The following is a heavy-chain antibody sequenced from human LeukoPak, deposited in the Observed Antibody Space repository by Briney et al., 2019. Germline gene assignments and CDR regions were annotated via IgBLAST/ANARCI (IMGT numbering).Heavy chain of an antibody. J-gene: IGHJ4*02. CDR2: ISGTGNT. CDR3: ASRPPGSTWYGVFDY. Sequence: SETLSLTCTVSGGSLNSHYWSWIRQPPGKTPEWIGYISGTGNTDYNPSLKSRVTMSLDTSRNQFSLHLSSVTAADTALYFCASRPPGSTWYGVFDYWSQGILVTVSS. CDR1: GGSLNSHY. D-gene: IGHD6-13*01. V-gene: IGHV4-59*11.